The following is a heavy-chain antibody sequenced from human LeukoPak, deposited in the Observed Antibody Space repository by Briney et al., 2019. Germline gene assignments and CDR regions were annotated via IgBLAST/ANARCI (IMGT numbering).Heavy chain of an antibody. J-gene: IGHJ6*02. CDR2: INIDERIT. D-gene: IGHD3-16*01. Sequence: PGGSLRLSCAASGFTFSTQRMHWVRQAPGKGLVWVSYINIDERITGYADSVKGRFTISRDNAKNSLYLQMSNLRAEDTAVYFCARGGGLDVWGQGAKVTVSS. CDR1: GFTFSTQR. V-gene: IGHV3-74*01. CDR3: ARGGGLDV.